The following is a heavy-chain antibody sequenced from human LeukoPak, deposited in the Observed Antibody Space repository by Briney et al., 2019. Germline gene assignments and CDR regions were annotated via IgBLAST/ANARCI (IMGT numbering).Heavy chain of an antibody. CDR2: IYYSGSA. CDR1: GGSVNSNNYY. J-gene: IGHJ4*02. D-gene: IGHD3-22*01. V-gene: IGHV4-39*01. CDR3: ARHIDGYYFGSSGYPTDY. Sequence: SETLSLTCTVSGGSVNSNNYYWGWIRQPPGKGLEWIANIYYSGSAYYNPSLRSRVTISVDRPKNQISLKLTSVTAADTAVYYCARHIDGYYFGSSGYPTDYWGQGILVSVLS.